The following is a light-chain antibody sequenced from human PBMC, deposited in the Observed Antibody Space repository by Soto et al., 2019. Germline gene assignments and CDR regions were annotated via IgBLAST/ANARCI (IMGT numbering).Light chain of an antibody. V-gene: IGLV1-44*01. J-gene: IGLJ2*01. Sequence: QSVLTQPPSASGTPGQRVTISCSGSSSNIGSNTVNWYQQLPGTSPKLLIYSNNQRLSGVPDRFSGSKSGTSGSLAISGLQSEDEADYYCAAWDDILNVVVFGGGTKLTVL. CDR1: SSNIGSNT. CDR3: AAWDDILNVVV. CDR2: SNN.